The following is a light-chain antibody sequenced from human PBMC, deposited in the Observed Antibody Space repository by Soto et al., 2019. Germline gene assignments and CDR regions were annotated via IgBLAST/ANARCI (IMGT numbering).Light chain of an antibody. Sequence: QSVLTQPRSVSGSPGQSVTVSCTGTSSDVGGYNYITWYQHHPGKAPKLMIFDVNKRPSGVPDRFSGSKSGNTASLTISGLQAEDEADYYCCSFAGRIFVFGTGTKVTVL. J-gene: IGLJ1*01. CDR3: CSFAGRIFV. CDR1: SSDVGGYNY. CDR2: DVN. V-gene: IGLV2-11*01.